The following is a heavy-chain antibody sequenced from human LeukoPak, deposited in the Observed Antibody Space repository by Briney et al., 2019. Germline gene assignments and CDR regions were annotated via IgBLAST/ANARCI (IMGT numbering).Heavy chain of an antibody. J-gene: IGHJ4*02. D-gene: IGHD3-3*01. CDR3: ARGRFLEWLFNENYYFDY. V-gene: IGHV4-34*01. Sequence: SETLSLTCAVYGGSFSGYYWSWIRQPPGKGLEWIGEINHSGSTNYNPSLKSRVTISVDTSKNQFSLKLSSVTAADTAVYYCARGRFLEWLFNENYYFDYWGQGTLVTVSS. CDR1: GGSFSGYY. CDR2: INHSGST.